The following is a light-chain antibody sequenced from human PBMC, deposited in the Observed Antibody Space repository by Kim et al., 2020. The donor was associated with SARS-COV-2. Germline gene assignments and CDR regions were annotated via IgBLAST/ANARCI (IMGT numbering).Light chain of an antibody. CDR1: QSVSTY. CDR2: SAS. V-gene: IGKV1-39*01. CDR3: QQSYSMPLT. J-gene: IGKJ1*01. Sequence: RSASVRDRVTITCRASQSVSTYLNWFQQRPGKAPNLLIYSASTLPTGDSARFSGTGSGTEFTLTISSLQPEDFATYYCQQSYSMPLTFGLGTKVEIK.